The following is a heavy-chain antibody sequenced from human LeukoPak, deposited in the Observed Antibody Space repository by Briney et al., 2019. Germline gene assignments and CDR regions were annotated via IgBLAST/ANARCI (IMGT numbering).Heavy chain of an antibody. J-gene: IGHJ5*02. CDR2: INPNSGGT. CDR3: AREGTHTSTWYHWFDP. Sequence: ASVKVSCKASGYTFTGYYMHWVRQAPGQGLEWMGWINPNSGGTNYAQKFQGRVTMTRDTSISTAYMELSRLRSDDTAVYYCAREGTHTSTWYHWFDPWGQGTLVTVSS. CDR1: GYTFTGYY. D-gene: IGHD6-13*01. V-gene: IGHV1-2*02.